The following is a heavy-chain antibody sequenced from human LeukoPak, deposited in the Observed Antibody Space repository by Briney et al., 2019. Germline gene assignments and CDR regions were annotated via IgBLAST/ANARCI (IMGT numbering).Heavy chain of an antibody. V-gene: IGHV4-30-2*01. D-gene: IGHD3-22*01. Sequence: PSETLSLTCAVSGGSISSGGYSWSWIRQPPGKGLEWIGYIYHSGSTYYNPSRKSRVTISVDRSKNQFSLKLSSVTAADTAVYYCARSYYYDSSGPAFDYWGQGTLVTVSS. CDR2: IYHSGST. J-gene: IGHJ4*02. CDR1: GGSISSGGYS. CDR3: ARSYYYDSSGPAFDY.